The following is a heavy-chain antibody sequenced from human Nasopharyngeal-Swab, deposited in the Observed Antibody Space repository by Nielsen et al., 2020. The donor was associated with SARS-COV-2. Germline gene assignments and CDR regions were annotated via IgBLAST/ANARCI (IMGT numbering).Heavy chain of an antibody. CDR2: IKQDGSEK. J-gene: IGHJ5*02. V-gene: IGHV3-7*01. CDR1: GFTFSSYW. CDR3: ARDGGNNGYCSSTSCSISGWFDP. Sequence: GGSLRLSCAASGFTFSSYWMSWVRQAPGKGLGWVANIKQDGSEKYYVDSVKGRFTISRDNAKNSLYLQMNSLRAEDTAVYYCARDGGNNGYCSSTSCSISGWFDPWGQGTLVTVSS. D-gene: IGHD2-2*01.